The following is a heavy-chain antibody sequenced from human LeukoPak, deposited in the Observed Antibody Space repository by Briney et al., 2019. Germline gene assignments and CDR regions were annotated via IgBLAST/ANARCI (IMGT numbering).Heavy chain of an antibody. CDR3: ARGGDWGYNWFDP. CDR2: IYYSGST. D-gene: IGHD3/OR15-3a*01. J-gene: IGHJ5*02. CDR1: GVSISSYY. V-gene: IGHV4-59*01. Sequence: KSSETLSLTCTVSGVSISSYYWSWIRQPPGKGLEWIGYIYYSGSTNYNPSLKSRVTISVDTSKNQFSLKLSSVTAADTAVYYCARGGDWGYNWFDPWGQGTLVTVPS.